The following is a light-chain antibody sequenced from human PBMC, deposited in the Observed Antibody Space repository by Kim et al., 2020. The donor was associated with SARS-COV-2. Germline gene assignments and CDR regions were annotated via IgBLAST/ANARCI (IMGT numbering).Light chain of an antibody. CDR1: QSVSSN. J-gene: IGKJ4*01. V-gene: IGKV3-11*01. Sequence: LSPEESATRSCRAIQSVSSNLACEQQKPGQAPRLLTDGSSNSATGTPARFSSRGAGTDFTLTSSSLEPEDFAVYYCQQRNNWPLSFGGGTKVDIK. CDR3: QQRNNWPLS. CDR2: GSS.